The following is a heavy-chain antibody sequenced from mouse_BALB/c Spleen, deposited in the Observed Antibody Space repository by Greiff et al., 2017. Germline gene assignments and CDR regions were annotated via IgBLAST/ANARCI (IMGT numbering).Heavy chain of an antibody. V-gene: IGHV5-6-5*01. CDR2: ISSGGST. Sequence: VQLKESGGGLVKPGGSLKLSCAASGFTFSSYAMSWVRQTPEKRLEWVASISSGGSTYYPDSVKGRFTISRDNARNILYLQMSSLRSEDTAMYYCARVWSYAMDYWGQGTSVTVSS. CDR3: ARVWSYAMDY. D-gene: IGHD1-1*02. J-gene: IGHJ4*01. CDR1: GFTFSSYA.